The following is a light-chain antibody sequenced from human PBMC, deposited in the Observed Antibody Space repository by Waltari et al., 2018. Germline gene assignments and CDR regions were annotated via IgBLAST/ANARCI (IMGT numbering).Light chain of an antibody. V-gene: IGLV2-11*01. CDR2: DVN. Sequence: QSALTQPRSVSGSPGQSVTIACTGTSRNVGGYDFVSWYQQNPGKAPHLMIYDVNIVPAGCPDRFSGSKSGNTAALPSSGLQAEDEADYYCCSYEGSDSMVFGGGTRLTVL. CDR1: SRNVGGYDF. CDR3: CSYEGSDSMV. J-gene: IGLJ2*01.